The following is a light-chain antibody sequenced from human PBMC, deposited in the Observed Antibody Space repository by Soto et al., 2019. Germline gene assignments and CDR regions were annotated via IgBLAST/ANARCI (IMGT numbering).Light chain of an antibody. J-gene: IGKJ3*01. CDR3: QQSSITPFT. Sequence: DIQMTQSPSSLSASVGDRVTITCRASQSITNYLNWYQQKPGKAPKLLIHAASILQSGVPARFSGSGSGTEFTLSISSLQPEDFDTYYCQQSSITPFTFGPGNKVD. CDR1: QSITNY. CDR2: AAS. V-gene: IGKV1-39*01.